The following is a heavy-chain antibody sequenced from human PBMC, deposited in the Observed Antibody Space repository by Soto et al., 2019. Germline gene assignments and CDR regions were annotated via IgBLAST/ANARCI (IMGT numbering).Heavy chain of an antibody. D-gene: IGHD3-22*01. Sequence: QVQLQESGPGLVKPSQTLSLTCTVSGGSISSGGYYWSWIRQHPGKGLEWIGYIYYSGSTYYNPSLKSRVTTSVDTSKNQFSLKLSSVTAADTAVYYCARVVSYDSSGYYYYYGMDVWGQGTTVTVSS. J-gene: IGHJ6*02. CDR3: ARVVSYDSSGYYYYYGMDV. CDR1: GGSISSGGYY. CDR2: IYYSGST. V-gene: IGHV4-31*03.